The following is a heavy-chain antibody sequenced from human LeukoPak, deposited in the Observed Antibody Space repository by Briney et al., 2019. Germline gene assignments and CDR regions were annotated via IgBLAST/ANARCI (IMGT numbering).Heavy chain of an antibody. V-gene: IGHV3-48*02. CDR3: ARCRQDDITYFDY. CDR1: GFTFSNAW. Sequence: GGSLRLSCAASGFTFSNAWMSWVRQAPGKGLEWVSYISSSGATIYYADSVKGRFTISRDNAQNSLHLQMNSLRDEDTAVYYCARCRQDDITYFDYWGQGTLVTVSS. D-gene: IGHD3-9*01. CDR2: ISSSGATI. J-gene: IGHJ4*02.